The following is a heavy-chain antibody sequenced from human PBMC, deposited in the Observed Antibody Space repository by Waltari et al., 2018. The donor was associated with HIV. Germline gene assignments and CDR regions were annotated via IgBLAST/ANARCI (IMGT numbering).Heavy chain of an antibody. CDR3: AREGRTRQGRDYYYHGMDV. D-gene: IGHD2-15*01. CDR2: ISTSSSYI. J-gene: IGHJ6*02. CDR1: GFSFTTFK. Sequence: EVQLVESGGGLVKPGGSLRLSCAASGFSFTTFKMNCVRPAPGKGLEWVSSISTSSSYIYYADSVKGRFTISRDNAKNSLYLQLNSLRAEDTAVYYCAREGRTRQGRDYYYHGMDVWGQGTTVTVSS. V-gene: IGHV3-21*01.